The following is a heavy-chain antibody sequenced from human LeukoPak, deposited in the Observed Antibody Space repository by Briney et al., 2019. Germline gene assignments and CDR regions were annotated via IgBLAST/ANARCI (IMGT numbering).Heavy chain of an antibody. CDR3: AKDMGMVRGELYYYGMDV. V-gene: IGHV3-30-3*01. CDR1: GFTFSSYA. Sequence: GGSLRLSCAASGFTFSSYAMHWVRQAPGKGLEWVAVISYDGSNKYYADSVKGRFTISRDNSKNTLYLQMNSLRAEDTALYYCAKDMGMVRGELYYYGMDVWGQGTTVTVSS. J-gene: IGHJ6*02. D-gene: IGHD3-10*01. CDR2: ISYDGSNK.